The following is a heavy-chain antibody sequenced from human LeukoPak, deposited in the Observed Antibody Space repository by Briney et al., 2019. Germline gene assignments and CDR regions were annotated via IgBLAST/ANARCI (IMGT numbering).Heavy chain of an antibody. V-gene: IGHV3-21*01. CDR3: AKDGYSYGYLYYCDY. J-gene: IGHJ4*02. Sequence: SGGSLRLSCAASGFTFSSYSMNWVRQAPGKGLEWVSSISSSSSYIYYADSVKGRFTISRDNAKNSLYLQMNSLRAEDTAVYYCAKDGYSYGYLYYCDYWGQGTLVTVSS. D-gene: IGHD5-18*01. CDR1: GFTFSSYS. CDR2: ISSSSSYI.